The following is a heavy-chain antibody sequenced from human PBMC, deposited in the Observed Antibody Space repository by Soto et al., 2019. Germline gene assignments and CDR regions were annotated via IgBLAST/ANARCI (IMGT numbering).Heavy chain of an antibody. CDR2: IKQDGSEK. J-gene: IGHJ4*02. D-gene: IGHD2-15*01. Sequence: EVQLVESGGGLVQPGGSLRLSCAASGFTFSSYWMSWVRQAPGKGLEWVANIKQDGSEKYYVDSVKGRFTISRDNAKNSLYLQMNSLRAEDTAVYYCYCSGGIWGFDYWGQGTLVTVSS. CDR1: GFTFSSYW. V-gene: IGHV3-7*01. CDR3: YCSGGIWGFDY.